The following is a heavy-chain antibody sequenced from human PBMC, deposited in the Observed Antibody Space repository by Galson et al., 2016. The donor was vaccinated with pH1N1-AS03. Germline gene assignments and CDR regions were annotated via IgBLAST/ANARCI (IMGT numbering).Heavy chain of an antibody. V-gene: IGHV1-69*04. CDR1: GGTFSTNG. Sequence: SVKVSCKAPGGTFSTNGFTWVRQAPGQGLEWMGRIIPMLGRGNYAQKFQGRVTIIADISTSTTYMELSNLTSEDTAIYYCARERDSSSSSIFVYWGQGALVTVSS. CDR2: IIPMLGRG. J-gene: IGHJ4*02. CDR3: ARERDSSSSSIFVY. D-gene: IGHD6-6*01.